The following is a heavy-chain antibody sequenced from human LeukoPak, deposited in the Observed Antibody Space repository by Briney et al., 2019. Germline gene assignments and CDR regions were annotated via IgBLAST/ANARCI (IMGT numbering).Heavy chain of an antibody. CDR1: GFTFNTYT. J-gene: IGHJ4*02. D-gene: IGHD1-26*01. CDR3: ARDSGSGSYYGDYFDY. V-gene: IGHV3-48*01. Sequence: GGSLRLSCAASGFTFNTYTMNWVRQAPGKGLEWVSYISGSSGIIDYADSVRGRFTISRDNAKNSLYLQMNSLRAEDTAVYYCARDSGSGSYYGDYFDYWGQGTLVTVSS. CDR2: ISGSSGII.